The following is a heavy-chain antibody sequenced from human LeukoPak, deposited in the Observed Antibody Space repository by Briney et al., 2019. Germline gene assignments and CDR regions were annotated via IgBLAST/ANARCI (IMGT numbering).Heavy chain of an antibody. V-gene: IGHV3-53*01. D-gene: IGHD6-6*01. J-gene: IGHJ4*02. Sequence: GGSLRLPCAASGFTVTSNYMSWVRQAPGKGLEWVSVIYSSGSTYYSDSVKGRFTISRDTSKNTLYLQMNSLRAEDTAVYYCARSYSSSSGGFYYFDYWGQGTLVTVSS. CDR3: ARSYSSSSGGFYYFDY. CDR1: GFTVTSNY. CDR2: IYSSGST.